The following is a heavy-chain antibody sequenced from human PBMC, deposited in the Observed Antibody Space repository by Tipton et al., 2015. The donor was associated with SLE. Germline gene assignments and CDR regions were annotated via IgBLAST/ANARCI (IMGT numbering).Heavy chain of an antibody. D-gene: IGHD4-23*01. CDR1: GYAFSSYD. Sequence: QLVQSGAEVQKPGASVKVSCKASGYAFSSYDINWVRQASGQGLEWMGWMNPKSGNTGFAQKFQGRVTMTRNNAITTAYMELSSPRSEDTAIYYCTRRCGKGFAYWGQGTLITVSS. CDR2: MNPKSGNT. V-gene: IGHV1-8*01. CDR3: TRRCGKGFAY. J-gene: IGHJ4*02.